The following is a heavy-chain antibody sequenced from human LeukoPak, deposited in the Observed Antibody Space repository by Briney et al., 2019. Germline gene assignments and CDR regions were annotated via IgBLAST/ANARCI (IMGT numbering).Heavy chain of an antibody. Sequence: SETLSLTCTVSGYSISSGYYWGWIRQPPGKGLEWIGSIYHSGSTYYNPSLKSRVTISVDTSKNQFSLKLSSVTAADTAVYYCARESRDYGDPLAHFDYWGQGTLVTVSS. J-gene: IGHJ4*02. CDR1: GYSISSGYY. D-gene: IGHD4-17*01. V-gene: IGHV4-38-2*02. CDR2: IYHSGST. CDR3: ARESRDYGDPLAHFDY.